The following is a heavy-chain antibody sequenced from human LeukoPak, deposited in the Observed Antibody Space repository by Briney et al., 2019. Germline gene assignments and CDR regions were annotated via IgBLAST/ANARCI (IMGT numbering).Heavy chain of an antibody. J-gene: IGHJ4*02. CDR2: ISNDGTRK. D-gene: IGHD5-18*01. Sequence: PGGSLRLSCAASGFPFSSYGMAWVRQAPGKGLEWMAVISNDGTRKYYADSVKGRFTISRDNSKNTLYLQMNSLRVEDTAVYYCARDGDGYGGYWGQGTLVTVSS. CDR1: GFPFSSYG. V-gene: IGHV3-30*03. CDR3: ARDGDGYGGY.